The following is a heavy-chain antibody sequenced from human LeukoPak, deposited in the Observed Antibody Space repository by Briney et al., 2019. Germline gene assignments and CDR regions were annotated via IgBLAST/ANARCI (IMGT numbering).Heavy chain of an antibody. CDR3: ARAGRFSSSWPFDY. V-gene: IGHV4-61*01. J-gene: IGHJ4*02. CDR1: SVSISGSISSYY. CDR2: IYYSGST. D-gene: IGHD6-13*01. Sequence: PSETLSLTCTVSSVSISGSISSYYWNWIRQPPGKGLEWIGYIYYSGSTNYNPSLKSRVTISVDTSKNQFSLKLSSVTAADTAVYYCARAGRFSSSWPFDYWGQGTLVTVSS.